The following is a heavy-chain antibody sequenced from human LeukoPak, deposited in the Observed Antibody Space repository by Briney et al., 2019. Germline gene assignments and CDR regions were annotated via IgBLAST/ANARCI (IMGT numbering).Heavy chain of an antibody. D-gene: IGHD3-22*01. V-gene: IGHV4-34*01. CDR2: MHHIGNS. CDR1: GGSFSDYY. J-gene: IGHJ3*02. CDR3: ARGPYSYDSSGAFDI. Sequence: SETLTLTCAVYGGSFSDYYWSWIRQSPGKGLEWIGEMHHIGNSDYNPSLKSRVTISLDTSKNQFSLMLSSVTAADTAVYFCARGPYSYDSSGAFDIWGQGTMVTVSS.